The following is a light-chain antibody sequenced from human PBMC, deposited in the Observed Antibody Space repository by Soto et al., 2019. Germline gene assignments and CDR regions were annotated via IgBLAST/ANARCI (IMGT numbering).Light chain of an antibody. CDR3: QQSYSTRLT. CDR1: QSISSY. J-gene: IGKJ4*01. V-gene: IGKV1-39*01. CDR2: AAS. Sequence: VQMTPSPSSLSASVGDRVTITCRASQSISSYLNWYQQNPGTAPKLLIYAASSLQSGVPSRFSGSGSGTDFTLTISSLQPEDFATYHCQQSYSTRLTFGGGTKVDIK.